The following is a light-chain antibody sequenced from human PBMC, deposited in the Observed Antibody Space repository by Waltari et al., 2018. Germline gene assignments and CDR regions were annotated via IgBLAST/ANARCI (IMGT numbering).Light chain of an antibody. CDR3: QSYDSSLSGSVV. CDR2: GNS. CDR1: SSNIGAGYD. Sequence: QSVLTPPPSVSGAPGQRVTIPCTGSSSNIGAGYDVNWYQQLPGTAPKLLIYGNSNRPSGVPDRFSGSKSGTSASLAITGLQAEDEADYYCQSYDSSLSGSVVFGGGTKLTVL. V-gene: IGLV1-40*01. J-gene: IGLJ2*01.